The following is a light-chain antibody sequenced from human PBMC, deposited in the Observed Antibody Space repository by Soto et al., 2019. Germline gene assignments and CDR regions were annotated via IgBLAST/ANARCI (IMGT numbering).Light chain of an antibody. Sequence: QSALTQPPSASGSPGQSVTISCAGSSSDIGASNFVSWYQQHPGKAPKLLISEVTKRPSGVPDRFSGSKSGNTASLTVSGLQADDEADYYCGSKAGSNKHVVFGGGTKLTVL. J-gene: IGLJ2*01. CDR1: SSDIGASNF. V-gene: IGLV2-8*01. CDR3: GSKAGSNKHVV. CDR2: EVT.